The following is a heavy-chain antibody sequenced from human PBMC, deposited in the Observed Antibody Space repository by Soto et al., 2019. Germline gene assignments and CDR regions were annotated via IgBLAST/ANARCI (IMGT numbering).Heavy chain of an antibody. CDR3: PSTRLGEFATLDS. CDR2: IYYSGST. V-gene: IGHV4-30-4*01. D-gene: IGHD3-10*01. Sequence: SETLSLTCTVSGDSISSGDYYWSWIRQPPGKGLEWIGYIYYSGSTYYNPPLKSRVTISVDTSKNQFSLRLNSVPAADTAVYYCPSTRLGEFATLDSWGQGILVTVSS. J-gene: IGHJ4*02. CDR1: GDSISSGDYY.